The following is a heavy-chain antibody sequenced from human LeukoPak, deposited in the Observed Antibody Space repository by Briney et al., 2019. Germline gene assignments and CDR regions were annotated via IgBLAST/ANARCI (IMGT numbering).Heavy chain of an antibody. J-gene: IGHJ4*02. D-gene: IGHD3-10*01. CDR2: IHYSGST. V-gene: IGHV4-39*01. Sequence: ASETLSLTCTVSSGSISSSSHYWGWIRQPPGKGLEWIGSIHYSGSTYYNPSLKGRVTISVDTSKNQFSLKLSSVTAADTAVYYCARGFPITMVRGVIAHYFDYWGQGTLVTVSS. CDR3: ARGFPITMVRGVIAHYFDY. CDR1: SGSISSSSHY.